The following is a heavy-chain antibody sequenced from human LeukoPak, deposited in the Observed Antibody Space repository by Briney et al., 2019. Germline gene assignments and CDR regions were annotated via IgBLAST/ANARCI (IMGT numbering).Heavy chain of an antibody. Sequence: GGSLRLSCEASGFTFLNYAMSWVRQAPGKGLQWVSGISGRDDTTYYTDSPEGSTYYTNSAEGRYTISRDNSKNTVYLQIDSLGVEDTAVYYCAKCMSATGVCLNFDSWGQGILVTVSS. J-gene: IGHJ4*02. CDR3: AKCMSATGVCLNFDS. V-gene: IGHV3-23*01. D-gene: IGHD2-21*02. CDR1: GFTFLNYA. CDR2: ISGRDDTTYYTDSPEGST.